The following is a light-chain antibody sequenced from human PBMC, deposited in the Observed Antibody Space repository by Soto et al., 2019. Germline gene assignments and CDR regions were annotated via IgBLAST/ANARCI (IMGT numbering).Light chain of an antibody. CDR3: TSFTTSNTFV. V-gene: IGLV2-14*03. J-gene: IGLJ1*01. CDR1: SNDVGHFNY. CDR2: DVS. Sequence: QSALAQPASVSGSPGQSITISCTGTSNDVGHFNYVSWFQQHPGKAPKLLIFDVSNWPSGVSDRFSGSKSGNTASLNISGLQPEDEADYYCTSFTTSNTFVFGSGTKLTVL.